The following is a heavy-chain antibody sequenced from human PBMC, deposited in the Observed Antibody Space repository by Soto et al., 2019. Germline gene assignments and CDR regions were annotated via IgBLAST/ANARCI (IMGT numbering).Heavy chain of an antibody. CDR3: ARNWNLSLVPAAYFDS. CDR1: NDSVHTSIFY. CDR2: IYYTGTA. J-gene: IGHJ4*02. Sequence: PSETLSLTCTVSNDSVHTSIFYWAWIRQPPGKGLEWIATIYYTGTAFYNPSLQSRVTISIDTSKNQFSLDLRSVTAADSATYYCARNWNLSLVPAAYFDSWGQGTLVTVSS. V-gene: IGHV4-39*01. D-gene: IGHD2-2*01.